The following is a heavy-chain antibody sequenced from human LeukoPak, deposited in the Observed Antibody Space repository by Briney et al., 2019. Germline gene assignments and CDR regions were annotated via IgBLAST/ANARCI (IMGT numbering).Heavy chain of an antibody. CDR2: ISYVGST. D-gene: IGHD1-1*01. Sequence: SETLSLTCSVSGVSISSNYWTWIRQSPGKGLEWIAYISYVGSTNYNPSLKSRVTISLDTSKNQPYLKVSSVTAADTAVYYCARVTDWNDFDYWGQGTLVTVSS. V-gene: IGHV4-59*01. CDR3: ARVTDWNDFDY. J-gene: IGHJ4*02. CDR1: GVSISSNY.